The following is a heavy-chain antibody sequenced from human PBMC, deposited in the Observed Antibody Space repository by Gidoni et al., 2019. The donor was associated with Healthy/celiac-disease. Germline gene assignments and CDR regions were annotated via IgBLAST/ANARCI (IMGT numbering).Heavy chain of an antibody. Sequence: QVQLVESGGGVVQPGRSLRLPSAASGFPFSTYAMHWVRQAPGKGLEWVAVISYDGSNKYYADSVKGRFTISRDNSKNTLYLQMNSLRAEDTAVYYCARDRGNSGYDWGTFDYWGQGTLVTVSS. D-gene: IGHD5-12*01. CDR2: ISYDGSNK. J-gene: IGHJ4*02. CDR1: GFPFSTYA. V-gene: IGHV3-30-3*01. CDR3: ARDRGNSGYDWGTFDY.